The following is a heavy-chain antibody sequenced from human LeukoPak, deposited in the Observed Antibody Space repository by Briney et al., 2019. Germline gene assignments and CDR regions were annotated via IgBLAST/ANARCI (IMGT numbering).Heavy chain of an antibody. J-gene: IGHJ6*03. V-gene: IGHV3-48*03. CDR1: GFTFNSYE. D-gene: IGHD2-15*01. CDR3: ASCSGGSCNTDPNYYMDV. CDR2: ITSSGTTI. Sequence: GGSLRLSCAASGFTFNSYEMNWVRQAPGKGLEWVSYITSSGTTIYYADSVKGRFTISRDNAKNSLYLQMNSLRAEDTAVYYCASCSGGSCNTDPNYYMDVWGKGTTVTVSS.